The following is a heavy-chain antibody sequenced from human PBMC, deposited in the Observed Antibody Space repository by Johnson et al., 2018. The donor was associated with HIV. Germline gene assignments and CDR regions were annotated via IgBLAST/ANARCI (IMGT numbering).Heavy chain of an antibody. CDR3: AKCIWGSSLIDAFDI. D-gene: IGHD6-13*01. J-gene: IGHJ3*02. Sequence: VQLLESGGDLVRPGGSLRLSCAPSGFTFDDYGISWVRQVPGKGLEWVSGINWNGGITYYADSVKGRFTISRDNAKNSLYLQMNSLRAEDTAVYYCAKCIWGSSLIDAFDIWGQGTMVTVSS. CDR1: GFTFDDYG. V-gene: IGHV3-20*04. CDR2: INWNGGIT.